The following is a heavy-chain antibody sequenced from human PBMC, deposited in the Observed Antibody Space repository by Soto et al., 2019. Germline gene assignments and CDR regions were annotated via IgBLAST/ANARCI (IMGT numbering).Heavy chain of an antibody. V-gene: IGHV4-59*12. CDR2: IYYSGST. Sequence: SETLSLTCTVSGGSISSYYWSWIRQPPGKGLEWIGYIYYSGSTNYNPSLKSRVTISVDTSKNQFSLKLSSVTAADTAVYYCAREEWADCGGDCYSTVWGQGTLVTVSS. CDR3: AREEWADCGGDCYSTV. J-gene: IGHJ4*02. D-gene: IGHD2-21*02. CDR1: GGSISSYY.